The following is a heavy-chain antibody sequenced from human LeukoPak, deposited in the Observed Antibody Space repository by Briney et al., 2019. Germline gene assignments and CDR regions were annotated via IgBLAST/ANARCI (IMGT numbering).Heavy chain of an antibody. CDR3: ARSTSLPYYYDSSGRDAFDI. Sequence: GASVKVSCKASGYTFTGYYMHWVRQAPGQGLEWMGWINPNSGGTNYAQKFQGRVTLTRDMSTSTDYLELSSLRSEDTAVYYCARSTSLPYYYDSSGRDAFDIWGQGTMVTVSS. J-gene: IGHJ3*02. CDR2: INPNSGGT. D-gene: IGHD3-22*01. V-gene: IGHV1-2*02. CDR1: GYTFTGYY.